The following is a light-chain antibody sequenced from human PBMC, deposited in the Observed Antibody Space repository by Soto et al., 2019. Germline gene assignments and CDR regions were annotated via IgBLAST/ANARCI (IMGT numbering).Light chain of an antibody. CDR2: DVG. CDR3: SSYTNSGTLMV. CDR1: SSDVGGYNF. J-gene: IGLJ2*01. Sequence: QSALTQPASVSGYPGQSITISCTGTSSDVGGYNFVSWFQQHPGKAPKLMIYDVGNRPSGVSNRFSGSKSGNTASLTISGLQAEDEADYYCSSYTNSGTLMVFGGGTKVTVL. V-gene: IGLV2-14*01.